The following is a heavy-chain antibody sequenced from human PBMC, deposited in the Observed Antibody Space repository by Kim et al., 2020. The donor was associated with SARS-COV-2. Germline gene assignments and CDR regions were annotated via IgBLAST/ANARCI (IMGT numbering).Heavy chain of an antibody. CDR3: ASGGQAASGRKEYDY. CDR2: IYYSGNT. CDR1: GGSISSSSYY. V-gene: IGHV4-39*07. D-gene: IGHD6-25*01. Sequence: SETLSLTCTVSGGSISSSSYYWGWIRQPPGKGLEWSGCIYYSGNTYYNPSLKSRVTISVDTSKNQLSLKLISVTAADAAVCDCASGGQAASGRKEYDYWG. J-gene: IGHJ4*01.